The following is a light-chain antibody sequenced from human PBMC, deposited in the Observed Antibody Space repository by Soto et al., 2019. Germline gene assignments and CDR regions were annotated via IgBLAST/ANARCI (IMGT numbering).Light chain of an antibody. CDR1: SSDVGYYNY. J-gene: IGLJ1*01. V-gene: IGLV2-14*01. Sequence: QSALTQPASVSGSPGQSITISCTGTSSDVGYYNYVSWYQQHPGKAPKLMFYDVSNRPSGVSNRFSGSKSGNRASLTISGLQAEDEADYHCSSSRSSSTSVFGSGTKLTVL. CDR2: DVS. CDR3: SSSRSSSTSV.